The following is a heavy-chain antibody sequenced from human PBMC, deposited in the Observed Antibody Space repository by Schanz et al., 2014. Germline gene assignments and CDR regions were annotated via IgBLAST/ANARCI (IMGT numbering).Heavy chain of an antibody. CDR1: GGTFSSYA. V-gene: IGHV1-69*09. CDR3: ARGQRRTIGRPFGP. D-gene: IGHD6-25*01. J-gene: IGHJ5*02. CDR2: IIPILGIA. Sequence: QVQLVQSGAEMKKPGSPVKVSCKSSGGTFSSYAISWVRQAPGQGLEWMGRIIPILGIANYAQKFQGRVTNTADKSTSTASMELSSLRSEDTAVYYCARGQRRTIGRPFGPWGQGTLVTGSS.